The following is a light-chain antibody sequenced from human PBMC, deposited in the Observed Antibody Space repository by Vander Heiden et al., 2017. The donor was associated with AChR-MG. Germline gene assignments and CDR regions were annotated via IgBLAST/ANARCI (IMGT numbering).Light chain of an antibody. CDR3: LQNNKWPPWT. J-gene: IGKJ1*01. CDR2: GAS. V-gene: IGKV3-15*01. Sequence: EIVMTPSPATLSVSPGERATLSCRASQSVSSNLAWYQQKPGQAPRLLIYGASTRATGIPVRFSGSGYGTEFTLTISSRQSEDSAVYYCLQNNKWPPWTFGQGTKVEIK. CDR1: QSVSSN.